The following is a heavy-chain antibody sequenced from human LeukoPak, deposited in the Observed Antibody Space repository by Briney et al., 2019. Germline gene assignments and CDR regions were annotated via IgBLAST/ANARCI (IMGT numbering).Heavy chain of an antibody. CDR3: VTTTHRNSGSYSFDD. J-gene: IGHJ4*02. V-gene: IGHV3-73*01. Sequence: GGSLRLSCTGSGFIFSVSAMHWVRQASGKGLEWVGRIRSQRYNYTTTFSESVKGRFSISRDDSRNTAYLQMNSLKIEDTAVYYCVTTTHRNSGSYSFDDWGQGILVTVSS. CDR1: GFIFSVSA. D-gene: IGHD1-26*01. CDR2: IRSQRYNYTT.